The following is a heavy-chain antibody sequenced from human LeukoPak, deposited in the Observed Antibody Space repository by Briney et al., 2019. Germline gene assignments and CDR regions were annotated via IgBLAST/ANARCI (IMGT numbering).Heavy chain of an antibody. CDR3: AKDSGSSGWEDFDY. D-gene: IGHD6-19*01. J-gene: IGHJ4*02. CDR2: IWYDGSNK. CDR1: GFTFSSYG. V-gene: IGHV3-33*06. Sequence: GESLRLSCAVSGFTFSSYGMHWVRQAPGKGLEWVAVIWYDGSNKYYADSAKGRFTISRDNSKNTLYLQMNSLRAEDTAVYYCAKDSGSSGWEDFDYWGQGTLVTVSS.